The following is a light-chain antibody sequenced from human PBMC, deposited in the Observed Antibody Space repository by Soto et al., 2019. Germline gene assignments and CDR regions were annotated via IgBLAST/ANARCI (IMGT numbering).Light chain of an antibody. CDR1: QRVGRRY. CDR3: QYQGT. CDR2: DTS. J-gene: IGKJ4*01. Sequence: IVLTQSPGILSLSPGERATLSCRASQRVGRRYLAWYQQKPGQAPMLLIYDTSERASDITDRFSGSGSGTDFTLTISRLVHEDFAVYYCQYQGTFGGGTKVEIK. V-gene: IGKV3-20*01.